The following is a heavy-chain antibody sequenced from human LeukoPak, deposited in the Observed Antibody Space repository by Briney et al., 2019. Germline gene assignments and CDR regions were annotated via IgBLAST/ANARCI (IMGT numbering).Heavy chain of an antibody. CDR3: ARSRLRWDAFDI. D-gene: IGHD4-23*01. V-gene: IGHV3-30*19. CDR2: ISYDGSNK. J-gene: IGHJ3*02. CDR1: GFTFSSYG. Sequence: PGGSLRLSCAASGFTFSSYGMHWVRQAPGKGLEWVAVISYDGSNKYYADSAKGRFTISRDNSKNTLYLEMNSLRAEDTAVYYCARSRLRWDAFDIWGQGTMVTVSS.